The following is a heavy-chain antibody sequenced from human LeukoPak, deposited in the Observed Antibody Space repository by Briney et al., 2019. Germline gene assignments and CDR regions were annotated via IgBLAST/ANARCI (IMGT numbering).Heavy chain of an antibody. J-gene: IGHJ4*02. D-gene: IGHD3-3*01. CDR1: GFTFDDYA. CDR3: ATDIHYDFWSGYSRLAFDY. V-gene: IGHV3-9*01. CDR2: ISWNSGSI. Sequence: GGSLRLSCAASGFTFDDYAMHWVRQAPGKGLEWVSGISWNSGSIGYADSVKGRFTISRDNAKNSLYLQMNSLRAEDTALYYCATDIHYDFWSGYSRLAFDYWGQGTLVTVSS.